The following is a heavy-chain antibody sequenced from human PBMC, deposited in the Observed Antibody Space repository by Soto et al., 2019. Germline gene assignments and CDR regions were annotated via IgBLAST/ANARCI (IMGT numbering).Heavy chain of an antibody. V-gene: IGHV3-74*01. CDR2: IKRDGSTT. Sequence: EVQLVESGGGLVQPGGSLRLSCAASGFTFSDYWMHWVRQAPGKGLEWVSRIKRDGSTTNYADSVKGGFTISRDNAKNRMYLEMNSLRVEDTADYYFAIGAINYYYDDVWGQGTTVTVSS. CDR1: GFTFSDYW. CDR3: AIGAINYYYDDV. D-gene: IGHD3-3*01. J-gene: IGHJ6*02.